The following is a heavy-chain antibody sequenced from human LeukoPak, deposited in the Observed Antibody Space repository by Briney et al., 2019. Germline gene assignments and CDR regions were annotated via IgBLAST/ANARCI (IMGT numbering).Heavy chain of an antibody. V-gene: IGHV3-21*01. D-gene: IGHD3-10*01. Sequence: GGSLRLSCAASGFTFSSYSMNWVRQAPGKGLEWVSSISSSSSYIYYADSVKGRFTISRDNAKNSLYLQMSSLRAEDTAVYYCAREGVPVRGVIAGPRYFQHWGQGTLVTVSS. CDR3: AREGVPVRGVIAGPRYFQH. CDR1: GFTFSSYS. CDR2: ISSSSSYI. J-gene: IGHJ1*01.